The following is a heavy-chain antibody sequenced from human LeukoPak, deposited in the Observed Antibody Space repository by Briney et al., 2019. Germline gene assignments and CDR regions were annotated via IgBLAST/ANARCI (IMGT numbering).Heavy chain of an antibody. J-gene: IGHJ4*02. CDR2: ISYDGSNK. CDR1: GLTFSSYG. V-gene: IGHV3-30*18. CDR3: AKAEDILTQGDY. D-gene: IGHD3-9*01. Sequence: GGSLRLSCAASGLTFSSYGMHWVRQAPGKGLEWVAVISYDGSNKYYADSVKGRFTISRDNSKNTLYLQMNSLRAEDTAVYYCAKAEDILTQGDYWGQGTLVTVSS.